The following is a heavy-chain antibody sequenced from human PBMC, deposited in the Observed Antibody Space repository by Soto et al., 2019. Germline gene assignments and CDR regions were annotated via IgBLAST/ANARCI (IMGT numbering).Heavy chain of an antibody. D-gene: IGHD3-22*01. CDR1: GGSFSGYY. J-gene: IGHJ6*02. V-gene: IGHV4-34*01. CDR3: ARHIYDGSGYSYYYYGMDV. Sequence: SETLSLTCAVYGGSFSGYYWSWIRQPPGKGLEWIGEINHSGNTNYNPSLKSRVTISVDTSKNQFSLKLSSVTAADTAVYYCARHIYDGSGYSYYYYGMDVWGQGTTVTVSS. CDR2: INHSGNT.